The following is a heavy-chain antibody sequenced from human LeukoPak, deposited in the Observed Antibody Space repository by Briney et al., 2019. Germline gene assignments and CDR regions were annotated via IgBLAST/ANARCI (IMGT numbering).Heavy chain of an antibody. Sequence: GSSVKVSCKASGGTFSSYAISWVRQAPGQGLEWMGWISAYNGNTNYAQKLQGRVTMTTDTSTSTAYMELRSLRSDDTAVYYCARDGGYCSSTSCPSSGGYFQHWGQGTLVTVSS. V-gene: IGHV1-18*01. CDR3: ARDGGYCSSTSCPSSGGYFQH. J-gene: IGHJ1*01. CDR1: GGTFSSYA. D-gene: IGHD2-2*01. CDR2: ISAYNGNT.